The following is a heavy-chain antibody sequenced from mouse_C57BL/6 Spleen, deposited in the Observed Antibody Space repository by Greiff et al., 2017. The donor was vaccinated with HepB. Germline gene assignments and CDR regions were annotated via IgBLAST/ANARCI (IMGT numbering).Heavy chain of an antibody. J-gene: IGHJ3*01. V-gene: IGHV7-3*01. CDR3: ASSPFYYGSSSLAY. CDR1: GFTFTDYY. CDR2: IRNKANGYTT. D-gene: IGHD1-1*01. Sequence: EVQWVESGGGLVQPGGSLSLSCAASGFTFTDYYMSWVRQPPGKALEWLGFIRNKANGYTTEYSASVKGRFTISRDNSQSILYLQMNALRAEDSATYYCASSPFYYGSSSLAYWGQGTLVTVSA.